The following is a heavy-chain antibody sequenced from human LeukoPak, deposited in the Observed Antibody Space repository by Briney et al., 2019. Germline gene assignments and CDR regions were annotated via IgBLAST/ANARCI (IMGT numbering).Heavy chain of an antibody. J-gene: IGHJ4*02. Sequence: SETLSLTCTVSGGSISSSSYYWGWIRQPPGKGLEWIGSIYYSGTTYYNPSLKSRVTISVDTSKNQFSLKLNSVTAADTAVYYCARGRSDYPDRFDYWGQGTLVTVSS. CDR1: GGSISSSSYY. D-gene: IGHD4-17*01. V-gene: IGHV4-39*07. CDR3: ARGRSDYPDRFDY. CDR2: IYYSGTT.